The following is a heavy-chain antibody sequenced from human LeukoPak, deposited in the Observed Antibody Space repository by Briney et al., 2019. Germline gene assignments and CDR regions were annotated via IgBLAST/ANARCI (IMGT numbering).Heavy chain of an antibody. V-gene: IGHV3-23*01. J-gene: IGHJ2*01. CDR1: GFTFSSYA. CDR2: ISGSADRT. Sequence: GGSLRLSCAASGFTFSSYAMSWVRQAPGKGLEWVSAISGSADRTYFADSVKGRVTISRDNSKNTLYLQMNSLRAEDTAVYSCAKNLLGSGAYSWYFDLWGRGTLVTVSS. CDR3: AKNLLGSGAYSWYFDL. D-gene: IGHD1-26*01.